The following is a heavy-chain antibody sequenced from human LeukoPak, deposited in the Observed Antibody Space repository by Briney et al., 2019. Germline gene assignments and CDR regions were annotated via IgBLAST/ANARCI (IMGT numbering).Heavy chain of an antibody. CDR2: IYPGDSDT. Sequence: GESLQISCKGYGYRFSTYWLAWVRPMPGKGLEWMGIIYPGDSDTRYSPSFQGQVTISADKSVNTAYLQWSSLKASDTAMYYCARPNITSYYDSRGYDAFDVWGQGTMVTVYS. J-gene: IGHJ3*01. V-gene: IGHV5-51*01. CDR1: GYRFSTYW. D-gene: IGHD3-22*01. CDR3: ARPNITSYYDSRGYDAFDV.